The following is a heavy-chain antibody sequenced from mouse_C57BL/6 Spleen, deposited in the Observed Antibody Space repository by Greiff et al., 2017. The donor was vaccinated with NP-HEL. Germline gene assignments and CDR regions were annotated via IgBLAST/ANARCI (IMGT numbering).Heavy chain of an antibody. CDR1: GYTFTSYW. CDR2: IDPSDSYT. CDR3: ARRLGRGDAMDY. V-gene: IGHV1-59*01. J-gene: IGHJ4*01. Sequence: VQLQQPGAELVRPGTSVKLSCKASGYTFTSYWMHWVKQRPGQGLEWIGVIDPSDSYTNYNQKFKGKATLTVDTSSSTAYMQLSSLTSEDSAVYYCARRLGRGDAMDYWGQGTSVTVSS. D-gene: IGHD4-1*01.